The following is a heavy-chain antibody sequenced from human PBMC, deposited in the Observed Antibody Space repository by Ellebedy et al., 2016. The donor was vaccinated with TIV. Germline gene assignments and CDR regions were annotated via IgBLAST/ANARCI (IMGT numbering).Heavy chain of an antibody. CDR2: ISGSGVT. Sequence: PGGSLRLSCAASGFTFSSYAMSWVRQSPGKGLDWVSGISGSGVTVYAESVKGRFIISRDNSQNTLYLQMNSLRAEDTAVYYCARDAVAGTALGYYYYGMDVWGQGTTVTVSS. D-gene: IGHD6-19*01. CDR3: ARDAVAGTALGYYYYGMDV. CDR1: GFTFSSYA. J-gene: IGHJ6*02. V-gene: IGHV3-23*01.